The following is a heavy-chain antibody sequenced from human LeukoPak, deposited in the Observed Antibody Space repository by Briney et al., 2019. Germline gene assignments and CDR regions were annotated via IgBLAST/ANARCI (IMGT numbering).Heavy chain of an antibody. CDR1: SGSISSSNYY. Sequence: SQTLSLTCTVSSGSISSSNYYWSWIRQPAGKGLEWIGRISTIGSTNYNPSLNSRVTISVDTSKNQFSPKLSSVTAADTAVYYCARVVVPGWFDPWGQGNLVTVSS. V-gene: IGHV4-61*02. D-gene: IGHD2-15*01. J-gene: IGHJ5*02. CDR2: ISTIGST. CDR3: ARVVVPGWFDP.